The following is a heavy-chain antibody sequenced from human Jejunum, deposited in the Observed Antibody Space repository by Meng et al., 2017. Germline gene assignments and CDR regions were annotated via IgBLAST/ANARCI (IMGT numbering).Heavy chain of an antibody. CDR2: IRSKGYGGTT. J-gene: IGHJ3*02. Sequence: GESLKISCTASGFALGDFALSWVRQAPGKGLECVGFIRSKGYGGTTEYAASVKGRFTISRDDSKSIAYLQMNRLKTEDTAVYYCTRVGSSGWYFVGSSDMWGQGTMVTVSS. D-gene: IGHD6-19*01. CDR1: GFALGDFA. CDR3: TRVGSSGWYFVGSSDM. V-gene: IGHV3-49*04.